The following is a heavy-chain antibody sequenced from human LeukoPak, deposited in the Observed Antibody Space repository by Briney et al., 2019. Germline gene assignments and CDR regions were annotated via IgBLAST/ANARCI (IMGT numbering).Heavy chain of an antibody. J-gene: IGHJ6*02. CDR3: KGYCSSSSCYSDMDV. CDR1: GFTFSSYG. CDR2: ISFDGSDI. D-gene: IGHD2-2*02. Sequence: GGSLRLSCAASGFTFSSYGMHWVRQAPGQGLEWVALISFDGSDIYYADSVKGRFTISRDNSRNTLYLQMNSLRAEDTALYYCKGYCSSSSCYSDMDVWGQGTTVTVSS. V-gene: IGHV3-30*03.